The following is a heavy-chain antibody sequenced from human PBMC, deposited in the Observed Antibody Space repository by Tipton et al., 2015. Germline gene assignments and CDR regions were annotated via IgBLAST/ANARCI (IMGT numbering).Heavy chain of an antibody. V-gene: IGHV4-59*01. CDR3: ARFRFDYFDY. Sequence: LRLSCTVSSDSINKYYWTWIRQPPGTGLEWIGYISYSGSTNYSPSLKSRVTISVDSSKTQLSLKLRSVTAADTAVYYCARFRFDYFDYWGHGTLVTVSS. D-gene: IGHD3-3*01. J-gene: IGHJ4*01. CDR2: ISYSGST. CDR1: SDSINKYY.